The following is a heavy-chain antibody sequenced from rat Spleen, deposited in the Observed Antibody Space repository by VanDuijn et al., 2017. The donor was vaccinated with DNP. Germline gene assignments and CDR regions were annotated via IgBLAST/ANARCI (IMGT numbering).Heavy chain of an antibody. V-gene: IGHV5-58*01. D-gene: IGHD4-3*01. J-gene: IGHJ2*01. Sequence: EVQLVETGGGLVQPGRSLKPSCVASGFTFSSYWMYWIRQAPGKGLEWVASIKTDGGTTYYPDSVKGRFTISRDNAKNTLYLQMNSLRSEDMATYYCVRWNSGHFDYWGQGVMVPVSS. CDR3: VRWNSGHFDY. CDR2: IKTDGGTT. CDR1: GFTFSSYW.